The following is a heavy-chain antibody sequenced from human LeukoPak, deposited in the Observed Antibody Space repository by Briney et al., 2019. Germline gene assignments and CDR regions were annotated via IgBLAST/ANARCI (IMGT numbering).Heavy chain of an antibody. CDR3: ARSIGLTGGGVDV. J-gene: IGHJ6*02. CDR2: ITNGGSTI. Sequence: GGSLRLSCAASGFTFSDYSMNWVRQAPGKGLEWVSYITNGGSTIHHADSVKGRFTISRDNAKKTLYLQMNSLRAEDTAVYYCARSIGLTGGGVDVWGQGTTVTVSS. D-gene: IGHD3-9*01. V-gene: IGHV3-11*01. CDR1: GFTFSDYS.